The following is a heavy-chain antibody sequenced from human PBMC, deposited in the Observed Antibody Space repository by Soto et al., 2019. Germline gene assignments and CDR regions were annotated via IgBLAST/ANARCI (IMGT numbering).Heavy chain of an antibody. J-gene: IGHJ4*02. V-gene: IGHV3-49*03. Sequence: GGSLRLSCTASGVPFGDYAMSWFRQAPGKGLEWVGFIRSKAYGGTTEYAASVKGRFTISRDDSKSIAYLQMNSLKTEDTAVYYCTRVTGHIAAAGTADSFDYWGQGTLVTVSS. D-gene: IGHD6-13*01. CDR1: GVPFGDYA. CDR3: TRVTGHIAAAGTADSFDY. CDR2: IRSKAYGGTT.